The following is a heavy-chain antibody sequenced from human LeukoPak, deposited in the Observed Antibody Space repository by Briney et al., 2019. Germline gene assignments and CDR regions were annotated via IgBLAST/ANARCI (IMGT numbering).Heavy chain of an antibody. CDR2: IWSDGSNK. CDR1: GFTFSSYG. D-gene: IGHD1/OR15-1a*01. J-gene: IGHJ3*02. CDR3: AKKQSGAAFDAFDI. Sequence: GGSLRLSCAAAGFTFSSYGMHWVRQAPGKGLEWVAVIWSDGSNKYYADSVKGQLTISRDNSKNTLFLQMNSLRAEDTAVYYCAKKQSGAAFDAFDIWGQETMVTVSS. V-gene: IGHV3-33*06.